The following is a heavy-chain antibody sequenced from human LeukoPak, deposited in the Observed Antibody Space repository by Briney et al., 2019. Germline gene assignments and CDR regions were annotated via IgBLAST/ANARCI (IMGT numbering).Heavy chain of an antibody. D-gene: IGHD3-10*01. CDR1: GFTIGDYA. V-gene: IGHV3-49*04. CDR2: IRSKAYGGTT. Sequence: GGSLRLSCTASGFTIGDYAMSWVRQAPGKGLEWVGFIRSKAYGGTTEYAASVKGRFTISRDDSKSIAYLQMNSLKTEDTAVYYCTRAMVRGVILSNVDYWGQGTLVTVSS. J-gene: IGHJ4*02. CDR3: TRAMVRGVILSNVDY.